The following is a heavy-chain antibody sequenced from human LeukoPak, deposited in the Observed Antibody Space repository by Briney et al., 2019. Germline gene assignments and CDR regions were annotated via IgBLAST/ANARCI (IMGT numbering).Heavy chain of an antibody. CDR3: ARRVVTAQFDY. J-gene: IGHJ4*02. V-gene: IGHV4-30-4*01. CDR2: IYYSGST. CDR1: GGSISSGDYY. D-gene: IGHD2-21*02. Sequence: PSQTQSLTCTVSGGSISSGDYYWSWIRQPPGKGLEWIGYIYYSGSTYYNPSLKSRVTISVDTSKNQFSLKLSSVTAADTAVYYCARRVVTAQFDYWGQGTLVTVSS.